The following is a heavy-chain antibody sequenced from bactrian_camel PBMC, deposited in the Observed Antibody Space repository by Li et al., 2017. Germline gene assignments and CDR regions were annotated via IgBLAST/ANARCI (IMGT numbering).Heavy chain of an antibody. D-gene: IGHD1*01. Sequence: QLVESGGGLVQPGGSLRLSCAASGFTFTNYWMHWVRQGPGKGLEWVSSSSSGALSLAYADSVKGRFTFSRDNAKNTVYLLMNSLKPEDTAVYYCVKPNPDARGGFDHWGQGTQVTVS. V-gene: IGHV3S25*01. J-gene: IGHJ4*01. CDR2: SSSGALSL. CDR1: GFTFTNYW. CDR3: VKPNPDARGGFDH.